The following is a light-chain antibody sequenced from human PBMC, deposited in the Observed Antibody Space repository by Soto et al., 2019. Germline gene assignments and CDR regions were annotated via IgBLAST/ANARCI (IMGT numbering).Light chain of an antibody. Sequence: QSALTQPTSVSGSPGQSITISCTGNHNDIGTYDYVSWYQQHPGRAPRLLIHGVTTRPSGISGRFSASKSGLTASLTVFGLQAEDEANYYCGSFAGPVWVFGGGTKLTVL. CDR1: HNDIGTYDY. CDR2: GVT. CDR3: GSFAGPVWV. V-gene: IGLV2-14*03. J-gene: IGLJ3*02.